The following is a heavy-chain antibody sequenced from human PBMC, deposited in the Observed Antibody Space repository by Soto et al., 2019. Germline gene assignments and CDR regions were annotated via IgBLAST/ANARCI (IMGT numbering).Heavy chain of an antibody. V-gene: IGHV3-30*04. CDR1: GFTFSSYA. Sequence: GGSLRLSCAASGFTFSSYAMHWVRQAPGKGLEWVAGISYDGSNKYYADSVKGRFTISRDNSKNTLYLQMNSLRAEDAAVYYCARDESTVTTHWAFDYWGQGTLVTVSS. CDR3: ARDESTVTTHWAFDY. CDR2: ISYDGSNK. D-gene: IGHD4-4*01. J-gene: IGHJ4*02.